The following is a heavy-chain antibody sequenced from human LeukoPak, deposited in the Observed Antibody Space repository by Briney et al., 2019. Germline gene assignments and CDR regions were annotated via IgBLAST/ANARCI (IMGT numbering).Heavy chain of an antibody. V-gene: IGHV1-18*01. CDR1: GYTFTSYG. CDR2: ISAYNGNT. CDR3: ARIWGLGIQLSSRFSHQDQDYYYYMDV. J-gene: IGHJ6*03. Sequence: ASVKVSCKASGYTFTSYGISWVRQAPGQGLEWMGWISAYNGNTNYAQKLQGRVTMTTDTSTSTAYMELRSLRSDDTAVYYCARIWGLGIQLSSRFSHQDQDYYYYMDVWGKGTTVTISS. D-gene: IGHD5-18*01.